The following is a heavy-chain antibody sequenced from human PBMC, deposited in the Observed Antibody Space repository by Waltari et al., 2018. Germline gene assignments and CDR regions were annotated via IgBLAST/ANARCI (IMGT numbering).Heavy chain of an antibody. CDR1: GYSTSSGYY. CDR3: ARGAMGYGGSCRPYYFDY. Sequence: QVQLQESGPGRVKPSETLSPTCVVSGYSTSSGYYWGWIRQPPGKGLEWIGSIYHSGSTYYNPSLKSRVTISVDTSKNQFSLKLSSVTAADTAVYYCARGAMGYGGSCRPYYFDYWGQGTLVTVSS. D-gene: IGHD5-18*01. V-gene: IGHV4-38-2*01. J-gene: IGHJ4*02. CDR2: IYHSGST.